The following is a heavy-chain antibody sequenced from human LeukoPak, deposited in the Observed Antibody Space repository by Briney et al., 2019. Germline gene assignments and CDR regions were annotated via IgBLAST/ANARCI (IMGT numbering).Heavy chain of an antibody. CDR1: GYTFTSYD. CDR2: MNPNSGNT. Sequence: ASVKVSCKASGYTFTSYDINWVRQATGQGLEWMGWMNPNSGNTGYAQKFQGRVTMTRNTSISTAYVELSSLRSEDTAVYYCARGFVSTMVRGVIAYWGQGTLVTVSS. J-gene: IGHJ4*02. CDR3: ARGFVSTMVRGVIAY. D-gene: IGHD3-10*01. V-gene: IGHV1-8*01.